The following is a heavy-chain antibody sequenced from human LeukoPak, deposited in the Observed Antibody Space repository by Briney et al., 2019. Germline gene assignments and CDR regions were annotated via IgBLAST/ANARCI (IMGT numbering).Heavy chain of an antibody. D-gene: IGHD3-9*01. Sequence: GGSLRLSCAASGFTFSDYYMSWVRQAPGKGLEWVSVIYSGGSTYYADSVKGRFTISRDNSKNTLYLQMKSLRAEDTAVYYCVKGVYFDWLGNFDYWGQGTLVTVSS. CDR1: GFTFSDYY. CDR3: VKGVYFDWLGNFDY. CDR2: IYSGGST. V-gene: IGHV3-53*01. J-gene: IGHJ4*02.